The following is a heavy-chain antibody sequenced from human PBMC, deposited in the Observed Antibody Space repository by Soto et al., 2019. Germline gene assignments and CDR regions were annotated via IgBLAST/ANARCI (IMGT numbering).Heavy chain of an antibody. Sequence: SETLSLACNVSGASIYTYYWNWIRQCPGKGLGWIGYISEGGSTNYNPSLESPVTISLXXXXXXVXLKLXXXSAADTAVYYCASSSLYGMDVWGQGTTVT. CDR2: ISEGGST. V-gene: IGHV4-59*01. CDR3: ASSSLYGMDV. CDR1: GASIYTYY. J-gene: IGHJ6*02.